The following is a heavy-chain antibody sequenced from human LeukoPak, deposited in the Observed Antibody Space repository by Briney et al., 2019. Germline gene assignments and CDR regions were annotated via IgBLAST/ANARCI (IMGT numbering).Heavy chain of an antibody. Sequence: GGSLRLSCAASGFTFDDYAMHWVRQAPGKGLEWVSLISGDGGSTYYADSVKGRFTISRDNSKNSLYLQMNSLRTEDTALYYCSKGHYDFLSGYYFDYWGQGTLVTVSS. V-gene: IGHV3-43*02. J-gene: IGHJ4*02. CDR2: ISGDGGST. D-gene: IGHD3-3*01. CDR1: GFTFDDYA. CDR3: SKGHYDFLSGYYFDY.